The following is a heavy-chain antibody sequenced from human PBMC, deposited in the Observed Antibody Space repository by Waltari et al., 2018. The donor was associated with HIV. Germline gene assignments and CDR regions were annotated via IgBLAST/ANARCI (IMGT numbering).Heavy chain of an antibody. V-gene: IGHV3-53*01. D-gene: IGHD3-22*01. CDR2: IYSGGST. J-gene: IGHJ2*01. CDR1: GFTVSSNY. Sequence: EVQLVESGGGLIQPGGSLRLSCAASGFTVSSNYMSWVRQAPGKGLECVSVIYSGGSTYYADSVKGRFTISRDNSKNTLYLQMNSLRAEDTAVYYCARDGPTEGDHYYDSPFDLWGRGTLVTVSS. CDR3: ARDGPTEGDHYYDSPFDL.